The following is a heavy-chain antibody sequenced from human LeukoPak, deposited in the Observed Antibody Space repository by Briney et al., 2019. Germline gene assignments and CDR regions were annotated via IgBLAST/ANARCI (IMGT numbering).Heavy chain of an antibody. CDR1: GGSFRGYY. J-gene: IGHJ4*02. V-gene: IGHV4-34*01. CDR2: INHSGST. Sequence: PSETLSLTCAVYGGSFRGYYWSWIRQPPGKGLEWIGEINHSGSTNYNPSLKSRVTISVDTSKNQFSLKRSSVTAADTAVYYCARGTTFDYWGQGTLVTVSS. D-gene: IGHD1-7*01. CDR3: ARGTTFDY.